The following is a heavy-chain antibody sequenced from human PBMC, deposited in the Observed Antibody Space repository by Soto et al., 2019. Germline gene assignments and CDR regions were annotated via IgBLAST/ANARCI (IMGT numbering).Heavy chain of an antibody. J-gene: IGHJ6*02. CDR2: INHSGST. CDR1: GGSFSGYY. V-gene: IGHV4-34*01. CDR3: ARGGRFWSGRRGYYYGMDV. Sequence: QVQLQQWGAGLLKPSETLSLTCAVYGGSFSGYYWSWIRQPPGKGLEWSGEINHSGSTNYNPSLKSRVTISVDTSKNQFSLKLSSVTAADTAVYYCARGGRFWSGRRGYYYGMDVWGQGTTVTVSS. D-gene: IGHD3-3*01.